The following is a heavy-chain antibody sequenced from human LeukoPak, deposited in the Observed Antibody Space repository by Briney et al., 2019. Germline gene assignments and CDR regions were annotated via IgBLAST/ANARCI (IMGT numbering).Heavy chain of an antibody. CDR2: IYYSGST. CDR3: ASFGYYDILTGYPVNFDY. J-gene: IGHJ4*02. CDR1: GGSISSGDYY. D-gene: IGHD3-9*01. V-gene: IGHV4-30-4*01. Sequence: PSETLSLTCTVSGGSISSGDYYWSWIRQPPGKGLEWIGYIYYSGSTYYNPSLKSRVTISVDTSKNQFSLKLSSVTAADTAVYYCASFGYYDILTGYPVNFDYWGQGTLVTASS.